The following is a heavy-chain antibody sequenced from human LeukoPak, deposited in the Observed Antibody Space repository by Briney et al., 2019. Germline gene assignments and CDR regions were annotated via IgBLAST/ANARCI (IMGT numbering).Heavy chain of an antibody. V-gene: IGHV1-69*04. Sequence: SVKVSCKASGGTFSSYAISWVRQAPGQGLEWMGRIIPILGIANYAQKFQGRVTITADKSTSTAYMELSSLRSEDTAVYYCARDQAVGAIYGQDAFDIWGQGTMVTVS. D-gene: IGHD1-26*01. J-gene: IGHJ3*02. CDR1: GGTFSSYA. CDR2: IIPILGIA. CDR3: ARDQAVGAIYGQDAFDI.